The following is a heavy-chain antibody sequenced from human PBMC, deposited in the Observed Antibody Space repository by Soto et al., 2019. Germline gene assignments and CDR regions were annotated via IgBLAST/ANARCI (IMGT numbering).Heavy chain of an antibody. V-gene: IGHV3-30*03. Sequence: QVQLVESGGGVVQPGGSLSLSCAASGFTFSVFGMHWVRQAPGKGLEWVAVISNDGNSEHYADSVKGRFTISRDNSKNTFYMQRNSVSVEDTAVYYCARTITTIGVSSTGRGAWVDNWGQGIVVSVSS. D-gene: IGHD3-3*01. CDR2: ISNDGNSE. CDR3: ARTITTIGVSSTGRGAWVDN. J-gene: IGHJ4*02. CDR1: GFTFSVFG.